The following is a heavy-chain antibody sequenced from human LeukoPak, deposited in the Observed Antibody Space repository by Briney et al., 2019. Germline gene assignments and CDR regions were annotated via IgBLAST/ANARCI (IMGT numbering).Heavy chain of an antibody. Sequence: SETLSLTCTVSGGSISSYYWSWIRQPPGKGLEWIGYIYYSGGTNYNPSLKSRVTISVDTSKNQFSLKLSSVTAADTAVYYCARDSSGWDFAYWGQGTLVTVSS. V-gene: IGHV4-59*01. CDR3: ARDSSGWDFAY. CDR1: GGSISSYY. D-gene: IGHD6-19*01. J-gene: IGHJ4*02. CDR2: IYYSGGT.